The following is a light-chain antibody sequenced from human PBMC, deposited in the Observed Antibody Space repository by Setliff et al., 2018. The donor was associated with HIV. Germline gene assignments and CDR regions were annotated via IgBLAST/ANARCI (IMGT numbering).Light chain of an antibody. CDR1: SSNIGNNY. Sequence: QSVLTQPPSVSAAPGQKVTISCSGSSSNIGNNYVSWYQQLPGTAPKLLIYDNNKRPSRIPDRFSGSKSGTSATLGITGLQTGDEADYYCRTWDDSLSVGVFGGGTK. J-gene: IGLJ3*02. V-gene: IGLV1-51*01. CDR2: DNN. CDR3: RTWDDSLSVGV.